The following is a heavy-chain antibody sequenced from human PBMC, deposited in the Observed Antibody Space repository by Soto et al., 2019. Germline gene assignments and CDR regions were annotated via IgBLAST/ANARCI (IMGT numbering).Heavy chain of an antibody. J-gene: IGHJ4*02. CDR3: ARDKITGLFDY. CDR1: GGSISSYY. Sequence: SETLSLTCTVSGGSISSYYWTWIRQPPGKGLEWIGVMYNSGSTNYNPSLKSRVTISVDTSKNQFSLKLTSVTAADTAVYYCARDKITGLFDYWGQGTLVTVSS. V-gene: IGHV4-59*12. CDR2: MYNSGST. D-gene: IGHD2-8*02.